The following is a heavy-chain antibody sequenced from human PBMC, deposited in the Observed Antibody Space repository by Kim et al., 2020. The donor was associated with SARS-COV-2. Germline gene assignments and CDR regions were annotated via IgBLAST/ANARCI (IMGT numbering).Heavy chain of an antibody. Sequence: GGSLRLSCAASGFTFGDYAMHWVRQAPGKGLEWVSGISWNSGSIGYADSVKGRFTISRDNAKNSLYLQMNSLRAEDTALYYCAKEIYDSGGLDPWGQGTLVTVSS. V-gene: IGHV3-9*01. J-gene: IGHJ5*02. CDR2: ISWNSGSI. CDR3: AKEIYDSGGLDP. D-gene: IGHD3-16*01. CDR1: GFTFGDYA.